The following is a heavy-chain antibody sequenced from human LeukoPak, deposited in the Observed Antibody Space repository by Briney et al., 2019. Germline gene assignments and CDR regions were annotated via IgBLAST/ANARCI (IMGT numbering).Heavy chain of an antibody. Sequence: GGSLRLSCSASGFTFSTLPMHWVRQAPGKGLEYVSGSSSNGGSTYYADSAKGRFTISRDNSKSTLYLQMSSLRPEDTAVYYCVNQISGWVYWGQGTLVTVSS. CDR3: VNQISGWVY. CDR1: GFTFSTLP. V-gene: IGHV3-64D*06. J-gene: IGHJ4*02. CDR2: SSSNGGST. D-gene: IGHD6-19*01.